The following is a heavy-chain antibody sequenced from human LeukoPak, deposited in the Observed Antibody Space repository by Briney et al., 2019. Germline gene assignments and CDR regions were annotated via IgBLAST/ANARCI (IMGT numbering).Heavy chain of an antibody. D-gene: IGHD6-19*01. CDR3: ARDQWRIYGMDV. CDR2: ISSSGSHI. Sequence: GGSLRLSCAASGFTFSSYSMNWVRQAPGKGLEWVSSISSSGSHIYFADSMKGRFTISRDNTGNSVYLQMNSLRADDTAVYYCARDQWRIYGMDVWGQGTTVTVSS. CDR1: GFTFSSYS. J-gene: IGHJ6*02. V-gene: IGHV3-21*01.